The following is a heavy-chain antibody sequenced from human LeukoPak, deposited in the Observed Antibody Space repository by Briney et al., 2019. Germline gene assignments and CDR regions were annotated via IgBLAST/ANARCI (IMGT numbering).Heavy chain of an antibody. V-gene: IGHV5-51*01. J-gene: IGHJ6*03. CDR1: GYSFTSYW. Sequence: GESLKISCKGSGYSFTSYWIGWVRQMPGKGLEWMGIIYPGDSDTRYSPSFQGQVTISADKSISTAYLQWSSLKASDTAMYYCARQNTGNAYGSGSSPTPRAYYYYYYMDVWGKGTTVTVSS. CDR2: IYPGDSDT. D-gene: IGHD3-10*01. CDR3: ARQNTGNAYGSGSSPTPRAYYYYYYMDV.